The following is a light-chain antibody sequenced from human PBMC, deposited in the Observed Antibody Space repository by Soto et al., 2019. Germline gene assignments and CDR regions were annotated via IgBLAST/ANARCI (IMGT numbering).Light chain of an antibody. CDR1: QTIMTY. Sequence: DIQMTQSPSSLSASVGDEVTITCRASQTIMTYLNWYQLKPGKPPRLLIYAASSLQSGVPSRFSGSGSGTDFTLTISSLQPEDFETYSCQQSYNSPQTLGRGTKVDIK. V-gene: IGKV1-39*01. CDR3: QQSYNSPQT. CDR2: AAS. J-gene: IGKJ1*01.